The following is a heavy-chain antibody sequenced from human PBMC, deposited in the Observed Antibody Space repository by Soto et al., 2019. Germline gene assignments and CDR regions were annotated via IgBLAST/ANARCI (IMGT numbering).Heavy chain of an antibody. Sequence: QVQLQESGPGLVKPSQTLSLTCTVSGGSISSGNYYWSWIRQPPGKGLEWIGYIYYSGSTYYNPSLTSRVTTSVDTSKTQFSRKLSSVTAADTAVYYSARARSATRFALWGRGTLVTVSS. CDR3: ARARSATRFAL. J-gene: IGHJ2*01. CDR2: IYYSGST. D-gene: IGHD3-3*01. CDR1: GGSISSGNYY. V-gene: IGHV4-30-4*01.